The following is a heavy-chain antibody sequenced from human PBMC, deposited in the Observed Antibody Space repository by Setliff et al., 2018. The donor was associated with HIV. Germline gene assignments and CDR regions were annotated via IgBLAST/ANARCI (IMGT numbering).Heavy chain of an antibody. D-gene: IGHD2-21*02. CDR2: VSYTGRT. CDR1: GGSMSGYY. Sequence: SETLSLTCSVSGGSMSGYYWGWIRQPPGRGLEWIGSVSYTGRTYYNPSLKSRVTISIDTSRNQFSLNLSSVTAADTAVYYCVRHNPTVVTDGYDIWGQGTKVTVSS. J-gene: IGHJ3*02. V-gene: IGHV4-39*01. CDR3: VRHNPTVVTDGYDI.